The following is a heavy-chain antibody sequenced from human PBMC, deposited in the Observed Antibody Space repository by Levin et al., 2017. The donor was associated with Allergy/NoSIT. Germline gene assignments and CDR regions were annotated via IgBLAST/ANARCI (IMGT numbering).Heavy chain of an antibody. CDR3: ASQVGGSGLNFDP. J-gene: IGHJ5*02. D-gene: IGHD6-19*01. V-gene: IGHV6-1*01. CDR2: TYYRSKWYN. CDR1: GDSVSSNSAA. Sequence: KPSETLSLTCALSGDSVSSNSAAWIWVRQSPSRGLEWLGRTYYRSKWYNEYAVSVKSRITINPDTSKNQLSLQLNSVTPEDTAVYYCASQVGGSGLNFDPRGQGTLVTVSS.